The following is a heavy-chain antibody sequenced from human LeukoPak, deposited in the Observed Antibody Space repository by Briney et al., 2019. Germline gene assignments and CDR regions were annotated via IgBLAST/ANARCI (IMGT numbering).Heavy chain of an antibody. Sequence: SETLSLTCAVYGGSFSGYYWSWIRQPPGKGLEWIGEINHSGSTNYNPSLKSRVTISVDTSKNQFSLKLSSVTAADTVVYYRARVLADQRRSFWFDPWGQGTLVTVSS. J-gene: IGHJ5*02. CDR3: ARVLADQRRSFWFDP. CDR1: GGSFSGYY. CDR2: INHSGST. D-gene: IGHD3-3*02. V-gene: IGHV4-34*01.